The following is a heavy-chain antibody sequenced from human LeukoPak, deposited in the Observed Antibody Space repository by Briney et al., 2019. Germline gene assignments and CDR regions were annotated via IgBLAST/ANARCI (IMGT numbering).Heavy chain of an antibody. V-gene: IGHV1-2*02. J-gene: IGHJ4*02. D-gene: IGHD3-3*01. Sequence: ASVKDSCMSSGYTFPDYHIHWVRPAPGQGLEWLGWINPKKGDTGYSERIEGRVTMTRDTSISTVYMELRSLTSDDAAVYYCARDAGPAFGGAFDLWGLGTLVTVSS. CDR2: INPKKGDT. CDR1: GYTFPDYH. CDR3: ARDAGPAFGGAFDL.